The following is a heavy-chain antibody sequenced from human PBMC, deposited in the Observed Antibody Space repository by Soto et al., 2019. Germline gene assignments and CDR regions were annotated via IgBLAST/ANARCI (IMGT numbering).Heavy chain of an antibody. Sequence: SETLSLTCTVSGGSISSGGYYWSWIRQHPGKGLEWIGYIYYSGSTYYNPSLKSRVTISVDTSKNQFSLKLSSVTAADTAVYYCARAGNGSWNRGRVSAFDIWGQGTMVTVSS. CDR1: GGSISSGGYY. V-gene: IGHV4-31*03. J-gene: IGHJ3*02. D-gene: IGHD1-26*01. CDR2: IYYSGST. CDR3: ARAGNGSWNRGRVSAFDI.